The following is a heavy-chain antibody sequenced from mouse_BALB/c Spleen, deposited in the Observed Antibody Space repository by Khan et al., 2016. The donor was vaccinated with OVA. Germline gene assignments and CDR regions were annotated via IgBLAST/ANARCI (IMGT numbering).Heavy chain of an antibody. D-gene: IGHD1-1*01. J-gene: IGHJ4*01. V-gene: IGHV1-84*02. CDR1: GYTFTDYY. CDR3: ARGGLLRGAMNY. CDR2: IYPGSGNT. Sequence: VQLQQSGPELVKPGASVKISCKASGYTFTDYYINWVKQKPGQGLEWIGWIYPGSGNTKYNEKFEDKATLTVETSSSTAYMRFSSLTSEDPAVYCCARGGLLRGAMNYWGQGTSVTVSS.